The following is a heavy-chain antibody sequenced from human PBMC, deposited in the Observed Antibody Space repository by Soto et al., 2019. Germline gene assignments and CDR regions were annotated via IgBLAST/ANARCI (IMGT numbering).Heavy chain of an antibody. V-gene: IGHV3-21*01. J-gene: IGHJ6*02. CDR1: GFTFSSCS. D-gene: IGHD1-26*01. Sequence: GGTLRLSCAASGFTFSSCSMNGCRQAPRKKLVGGSSISSSSSYIYYADSVKGPFTISRDNAKISLYQQMNSMRAEDTAVYYCARPIRAPIPRGGGMDVWGQGTTVTVS. CDR2: ISSSSSYI. CDR3: ARPIRAPIPRGGGMDV.